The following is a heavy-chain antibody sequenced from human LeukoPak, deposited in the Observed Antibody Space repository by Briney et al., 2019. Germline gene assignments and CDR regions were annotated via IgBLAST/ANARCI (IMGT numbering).Heavy chain of an antibody. CDR2: INPNSGGT. Sequence: ASVKVSCKASGYTFTGYYMYWARQAPGQGLEWMGWINPNSGGTNYAQKFQGWVTMTRDTSISTAYMELSRLRSDDTAVYYCARERRYDSSGYYYYYGMDVWGQGTTVTVSS. CDR1: GYTFTGYY. CDR3: ARERRYDSSGYYYYYGMDV. D-gene: IGHD3-22*01. V-gene: IGHV1-2*04. J-gene: IGHJ6*02.